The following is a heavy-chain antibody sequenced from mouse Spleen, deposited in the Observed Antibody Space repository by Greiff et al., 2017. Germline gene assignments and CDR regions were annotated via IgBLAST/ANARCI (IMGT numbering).Heavy chain of an antibody. V-gene: IGHV1-69*01. J-gene: IGHJ3*01. Sequence: QVQLQQPGAELVMPGASVKLSCKASGYTFTSYWMHWVKQRPGQGLEWIGEIDPSDSYTNYNQKFKGKATLTVDKSSSTAYMQLSSLTSEDSAVYYCARPPYGSLAYWGQGTLVTVSA. CDR1: GYTFTSYW. CDR2: IDPSDSYT. D-gene: IGHD1-1*01. CDR3: ARPPYGSLAY.